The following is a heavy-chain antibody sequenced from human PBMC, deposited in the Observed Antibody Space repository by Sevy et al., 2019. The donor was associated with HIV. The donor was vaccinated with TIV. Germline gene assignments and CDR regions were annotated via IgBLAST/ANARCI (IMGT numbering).Heavy chain of an antibody. CDR1: GGTFSSYA. J-gene: IGHJ4*02. CDR3: PRFGGYSYDYYFDY. CDR2: IIPIFRTA. V-gene: IGHV1-69*13. D-gene: IGHD5-18*01. Sequence: VKVSCKASGGTFSSYAISWVRQAPGQGLEWRGGIIPIFRTANYAQKFQGRVTITADVSTSTAYMELSSLRSEDTAVYYCPRFGGYSYDYYFDYWGQGTVVPVSS.